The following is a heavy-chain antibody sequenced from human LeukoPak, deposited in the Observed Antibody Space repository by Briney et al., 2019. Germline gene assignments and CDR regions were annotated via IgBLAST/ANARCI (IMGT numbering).Heavy chain of an antibody. CDR2: IDGSATST. V-gene: IGHV3-23*05. J-gene: IGHJ4*02. CDR1: GFTFSSYA. CDR3: ARVDTPTV. D-gene: IGHD4-17*01. Sequence: PGGSLRLSCSASGFTFSSYAMHWVRQAPGKGLEWVSAIDGSATSTYYAESVKGRFTISRDNSKNTLYLQMNRLRSEDTALYYCARVDTPTVWGQGALVTVSS.